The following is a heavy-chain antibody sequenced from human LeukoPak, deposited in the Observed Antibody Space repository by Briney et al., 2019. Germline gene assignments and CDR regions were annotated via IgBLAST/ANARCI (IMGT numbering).Heavy chain of an antibody. D-gene: IGHD2-2*01. CDR1: GFTFDDYA. Sequence: PGGSLRLSCAASGFTFDDYAMHWARQAPGKGLEWVSGISWNSGSIGYADSVKGRFTISRDNAKNSLYLQMNSLRAEDTALYYCAKGGHFVVVPAAPDYWGQGTLVTVSS. CDR3: AKGGHFVVVPAAPDY. J-gene: IGHJ4*02. V-gene: IGHV3-9*01. CDR2: ISWNSGSI.